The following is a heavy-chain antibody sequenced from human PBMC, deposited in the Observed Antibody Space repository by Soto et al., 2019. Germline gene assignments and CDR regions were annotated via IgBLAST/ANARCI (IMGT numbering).Heavy chain of an antibody. Sequence: GESLKISRKGSGYNFVGHWIDWVRQMPGKGLEWIGIVFPAHSDTIYSPSFQGQVTMSADKSVNTAYLQWSSLNASDAATYYCARTLKGWNYVYPFDYWGQGTPVTVSS. CDR2: VFPAHSDT. CDR1: GYNFVGHW. J-gene: IGHJ4*02. CDR3: ARTLKGWNYVYPFDY. V-gene: IGHV5-51*01. D-gene: IGHD1-7*01.